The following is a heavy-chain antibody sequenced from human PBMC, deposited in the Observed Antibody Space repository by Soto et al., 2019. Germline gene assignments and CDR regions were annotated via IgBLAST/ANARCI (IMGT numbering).Heavy chain of an antibody. Sequence: QVQLVQSGADVREPGASVKVSCNSSGYSFTSLDINWVRQTTGQGLEWMGWMQPSSGRTGYAQKFQGRVTMTRATSINTADRERCSPTSDDTAFFYGARGVTAGFDYWGPGTLVTVSS. D-gene: IGHD2-21*02. CDR2: MQPSSGRT. V-gene: IGHV1-8*01. CDR3: ARGVTAGFDY. CDR1: GYSFTSLD. J-gene: IGHJ4*02.